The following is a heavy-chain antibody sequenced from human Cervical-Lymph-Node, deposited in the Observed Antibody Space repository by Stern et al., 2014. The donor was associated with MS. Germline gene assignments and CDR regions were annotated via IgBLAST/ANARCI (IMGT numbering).Heavy chain of an antibody. CDR2: ISGYNGTT. J-gene: IGHJ4*02. V-gene: IGHV1-18*01. CDR3: ARVGAVSGIVVVLTYYFDF. D-gene: IGHD3-22*01. Sequence: GQLVQSGAELKKPGASVKVSCKASGYDLTNYGITWVRQAPGQGLECMGWISGYNGTTKYAQKVQGRVTMTTDTSTNTAYMELRSLRSDDTAVYYCARVGAVSGIVVVLTYYFDFWGQGTLVTVSS. CDR1: GYDLTNYG.